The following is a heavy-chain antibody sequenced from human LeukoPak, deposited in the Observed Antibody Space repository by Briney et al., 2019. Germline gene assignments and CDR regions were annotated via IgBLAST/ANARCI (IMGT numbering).Heavy chain of an antibody. V-gene: IGHV3-30*18. CDR2: ISYDGSNK. D-gene: IGHD5-12*01. CDR3: AKGRGWLRLFDY. CDR1: GFTFSSYG. J-gene: IGHJ4*02. Sequence: GGSLRLSCAASGFTFSSYGMHWVRQAPGKGLEWVAVISYDGSNKYYADSVKGRFTISRDNSKNTLYLQMNSLRAEDTAVYYCAKGRGWLRLFDYWGQGTLVTVSS.